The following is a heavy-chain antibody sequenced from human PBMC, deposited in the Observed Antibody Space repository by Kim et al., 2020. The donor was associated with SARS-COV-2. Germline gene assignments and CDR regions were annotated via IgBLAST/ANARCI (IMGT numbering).Heavy chain of an antibody. J-gene: IGHJ2*01. D-gene: IGHD1-7*01. CDR3: ARDGDWNYGNWYFDL. V-gene: IGHV3-53*01. Sequence: ADSGKGRVTISRNNSKNALYLQMNSLRAEDTAVYYWARDGDWNYGNWYFDLWGRGTLVTVSS.